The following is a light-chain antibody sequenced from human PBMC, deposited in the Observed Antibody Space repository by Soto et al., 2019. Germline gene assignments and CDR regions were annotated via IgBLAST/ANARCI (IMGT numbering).Light chain of an antibody. CDR1: QSVSTY. Sequence: EIVLTQSPATLSVSAGKRVTLSCRASQSVSTYVAWYQQRPGQPPRLLIYDASNRAAGIPARFSGSGSGTYFTLSINNLELEDSAFYYCQLCDHWPVWTFGQGTKVEI. J-gene: IGKJ1*01. V-gene: IGKV3-11*01. CDR3: QLCDHWPVWT. CDR2: DAS.